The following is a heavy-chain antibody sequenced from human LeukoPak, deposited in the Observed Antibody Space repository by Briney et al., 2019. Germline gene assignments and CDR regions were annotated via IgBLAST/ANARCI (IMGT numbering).Heavy chain of an antibody. D-gene: IGHD6-13*01. CDR3: AKDSRGYSSSWYEGGAFQH. Sequence: PGGSLRLSCAASGFTFSSSWMSWVRPAPGKGLEWVAVISYDGSNKYYADSVKGRFTISRDNSKNTLYLQMNSLRAEDTAVYYCAKDSRGYSSSWYEGGAFQHWGQGTLVTVSS. CDR2: ISYDGSNK. CDR1: GFTFSSSW. J-gene: IGHJ1*01. V-gene: IGHV3-30*18.